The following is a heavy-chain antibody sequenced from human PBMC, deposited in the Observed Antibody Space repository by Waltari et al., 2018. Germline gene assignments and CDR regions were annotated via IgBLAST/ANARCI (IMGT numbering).Heavy chain of an antibody. CDR1: GFSFSTYN. CDR3: ARGRAGYIQDVFDI. Sequence: EVQLVEFGGGLVQPGESLRLSWAASGFSFSTYNMNWVRQAPGKGLGWVSYISSSTTTYYADYVKSRFTISRDNAKDSLYLQMNSLRAEDTALYYCARGRAGYIQDVFDIWGQGTMVSVSS. CDR2: ISSSTTT. D-gene: IGHD5-12*01. J-gene: IGHJ3*02. V-gene: IGHV3-48*01.